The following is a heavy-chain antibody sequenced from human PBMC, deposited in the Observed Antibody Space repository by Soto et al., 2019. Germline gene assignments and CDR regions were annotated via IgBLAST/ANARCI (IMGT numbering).Heavy chain of an antibody. J-gene: IGHJ4*02. V-gene: IGHV4-59*01. CDR3: AGNDIAVAGNDY. CDR1: GGYISSYY. CDR2: IYYGGST. D-gene: IGHD6-19*01. Sequence: QVQLQESGPGLVKPSETLSLTCTVSGGYISSYYWSWIRQPPGKGLEWIGYIYYGGSTNYNPSLKRRVTISVDTSKNQFALKLSSVTAADTAVYYCAGNDIAVAGNDYWGQGTLVTVSS.